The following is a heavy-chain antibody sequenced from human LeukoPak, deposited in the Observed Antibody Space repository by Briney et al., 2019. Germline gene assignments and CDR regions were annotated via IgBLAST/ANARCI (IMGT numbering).Heavy chain of an antibody. V-gene: IGHV1-18*01. CDR3: ARDGLVPYCGGDCYALDY. CDR1: GYTFTSYG. J-gene: IGHJ4*02. Sequence: GASVKVSCKASGYTFTSYGISWVRQAPGQGLEWMGWISAYNGNTNYAQKLQGRVTMTTDTSTSTAYMELRSLRSDTTAEYYCARDGLVPYCGGDCYALDYWGQGTLVTVSS. CDR2: ISAYNGNT. D-gene: IGHD2-21*02.